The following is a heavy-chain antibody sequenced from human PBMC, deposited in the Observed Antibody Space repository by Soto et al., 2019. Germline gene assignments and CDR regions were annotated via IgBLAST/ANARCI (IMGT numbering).Heavy chain of an antibody. CDR2: IYSGGST. J-gene: IGHJ6*02. CDR3: ARDWVNRYGMDV. V-gene: IGHV3-53*02. D-gene: IGHD2-21*01. Sequence: EVQLVETGGCLIQPGGSLRLSCAASGFTVSSNYMSWVRQAPGKGLEWVSVIYSGGSTYYADSVKGRFTISRDNSKNTLYLQMNSLRAEDTAVYYCARDWVNRYGMDVWGQGTTVTVSS. CDR1: GFTVSSNY.